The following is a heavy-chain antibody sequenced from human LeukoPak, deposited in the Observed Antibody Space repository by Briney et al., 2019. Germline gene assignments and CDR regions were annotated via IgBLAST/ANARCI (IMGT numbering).Heavy chain of an antibody. V-gene: IGHV1-2*02. D-gene: IGHD3-10*01. CDR2: INPNSGGT. CDR1: GYTFTGYY. CDR3: ARDPRVLWFGEPAYMDV. J-gene: IGHJ6*03. Sequence: ASVKVSCKASGYTFTGYYMHWVRQAPGQGLEWMGWINPNSGGTNYAQKFQGRVTMTRDTSTSTVYMELSSLRSEDTAVYYCARDPRVLWFGEPAYMDVWGKGTTVTISS.